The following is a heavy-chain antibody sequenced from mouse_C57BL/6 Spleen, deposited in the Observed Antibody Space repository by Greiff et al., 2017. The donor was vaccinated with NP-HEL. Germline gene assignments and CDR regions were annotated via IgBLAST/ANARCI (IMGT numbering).Heavy chain of an antibody. CDR2: ISDGGSYT. Sequence: EVMLMESGGGLVKPGGSLKLSCAASGFTFSSYAMSWVRQTPEKRLEWVATISDGGSYTYYPDNVKGRFTISRDNAKNNLYLQMSHLKSEDTAMYYCARDLPYGNYFDYWGQGTTLTVSS. D-gene: IGHD2-1*01. CDR1: GFTFSSYA. J-gene: IGHJ2*01. V-gene: IGHV5-4*01. CDR3: ARDLPYGNYFDY.